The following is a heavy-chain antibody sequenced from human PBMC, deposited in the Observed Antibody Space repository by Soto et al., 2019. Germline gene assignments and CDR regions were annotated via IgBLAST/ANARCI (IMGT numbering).Heavy chain of an antibody. V-gene: IGHV5-51*01. CDR1: GYTFSNFW. Sequence: GESLKISCQCSGYTFSNFWIAWVRQLPGKGLEYMGIIYPGDSETRYSPSFHGKVTISANRSIGTAYLQWSSLEASDSAFYFCARSPRSSPYFDYWGQGALVTVSS. D-gene: IGHD6-13*01. J-gene: IGHJ4*02. CDR3: ARSPRSSPYFDY. CDR2: IYPGDSET.